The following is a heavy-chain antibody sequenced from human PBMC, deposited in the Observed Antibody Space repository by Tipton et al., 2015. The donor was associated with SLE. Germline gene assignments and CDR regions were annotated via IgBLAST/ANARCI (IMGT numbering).Heavy chain of an antibody. CDR2: IYHSGST. V-gene: IGHV4-38-2*01. CDR1: GYSLSSGYY. J-gene: IGHJ2*01. D-gene: IGHD1-14*01. Sequence: TLSLTCAVSGYSLSSGYYWGWMRLPPGKGLEWIGTIYHSGSTYYNPSLGSRVTISVDTSKNQFSLKLSSVTAADTAVYYCASEGPRSYWYFDLWGRGTLVTVSS. CDR3: ASEGPRSYWYFDL.